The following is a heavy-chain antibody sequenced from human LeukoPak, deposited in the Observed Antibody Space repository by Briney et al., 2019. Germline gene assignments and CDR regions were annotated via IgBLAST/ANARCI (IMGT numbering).Heavy chain of an antibody. CDR3: AKDGGYPYYYDSSAETTPDY. D-gene: IGHD3-22*01. J-gene: IGHJ4*02. Sequence: GGSLRLSCAASGFTFSSYGMHWVRQAPGKGLEWVAVISYDGSNKYYADSVKGRFTISRDNSKNTLYLQMNSLRAEDTAVYYCAKDGGYPYYYDSSAETTPDYWGQGTLVTVSS. V-gene: IGHV3-30*18. CDR2: ISYDGSNK. CDR1: GFTFSSYG.